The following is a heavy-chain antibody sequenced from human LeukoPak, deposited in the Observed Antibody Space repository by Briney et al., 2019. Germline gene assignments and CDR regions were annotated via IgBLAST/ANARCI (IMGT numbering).Heavy chain of an antibody. CDR3: ARHVLDYYDSSGYYSVRAFDI. D-gene: IGHD3-22*01. V-gene: IGHV4-59*08. J-gene: IGHJ3*02. CDR1: GGPISSYY. CDR2: IYYSGST. Sequence: SETLSLTCTVSGGPISSYYWSWIRQPPGKGLEWIGYIYYSGSTNYNPSLKSRVTISVDTSKNQFSLKLSSVTAADTAVYYCARHVLDYYDSSGYYSVRAFDIWGQGTMVTVSS.